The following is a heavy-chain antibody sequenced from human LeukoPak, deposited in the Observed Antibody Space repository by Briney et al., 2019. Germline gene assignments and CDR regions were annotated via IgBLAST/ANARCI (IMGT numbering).Heavy chain of an antibody. Sequence: PSETLSLTCTVSGGSISSYYWSWIRQPPWQGLEWIGYIYYSGSTNYNPSLKSRVTISVDTSKNQFSLKLSSVTAADTAVYYCARGSYSPDFDYWGQGTLVTVSS. CDR2: IYYSGST. D-gene: IGHD5-18*01. J-gene: IGHJ4*02. V-gene: IGHV4-59*01. CDR1: GGSISSYY. CDR3: ARGSYSPDFDY.